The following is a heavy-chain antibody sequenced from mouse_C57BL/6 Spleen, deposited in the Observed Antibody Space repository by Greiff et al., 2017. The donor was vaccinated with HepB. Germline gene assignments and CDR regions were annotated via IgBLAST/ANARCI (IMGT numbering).Heavy chain of an antibody. Sequence: DVKLQESGGGLVKPGGSLKLSCAASGFTFSSYAMPWVRQTPEKRLEWVATISDGGSYTYYPDNVKGRFTISRDNAKNNLYLQMSHLKSEDTAMYYCARGDDGYYVWFAYWGQGTLVTVSA. CDR2: ISDGGSYT. CDR3: ARGDDGYYVWFAY. D-gene: IGHD2-3*01. J-gene: IGHJ3*01. V-gene: IGHV5-4*03. CDR1: GFTFSSYA.